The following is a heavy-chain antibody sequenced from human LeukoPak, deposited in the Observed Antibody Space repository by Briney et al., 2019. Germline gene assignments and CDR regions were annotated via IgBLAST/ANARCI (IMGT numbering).Heavy chain of an antibody. CDR3: AWARGQELPSYFDI. CDR2: IYYSGST. CDR1: GGSISSYY. J-gene: IGHJ3*02. V-gene: IGHV4-59*12. Sequence: SETLSLTCTVSGGSISSYYWSWIRQPPGKGLEWIGYIYYSGSTNYNPSLKSLITISVDTSKNQFSLKLSSVTAADTAVYYCAWARGQELPSYFDIWGQGTMVTVSS. D-gene: IGHD1-7*01.